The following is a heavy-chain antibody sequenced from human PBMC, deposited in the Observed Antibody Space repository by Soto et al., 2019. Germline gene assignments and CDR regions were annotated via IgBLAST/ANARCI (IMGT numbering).Heavy chain of an antibody. Sequence: ASVKVSCKASGYTFTSYDITCVRQAPGQGLEWMGWISGYNGNTNYAQKVQGRVTVTTDTSTRTAYMELRSLTSDDTAVYYCARGGSSWYTDYWGQGTLVTVSS. D-gene: IGHD6-13*01. J-gene: IGHJ4*02. CDR3: ARGGSSWYTDY. V-gene: IGHV1-18*04. CDR1: GYTFTSYD. CDR2: ISGYNGNT.